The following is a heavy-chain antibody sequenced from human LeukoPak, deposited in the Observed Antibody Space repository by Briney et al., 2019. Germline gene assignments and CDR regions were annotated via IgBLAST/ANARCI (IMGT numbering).Heavy chain of an antibody. CDR2: ISTNGADT. CDR3: VKEYAFYDT. CDR1: GFTFSNFP. V-gene: IGHV3-64D*06. J-gene: IGHJ4*02. D-gene: IGHD2/OR15-2a*01. Sequence: GGSLRLSCAASGFTFSNFPMHWLRQAPGKGLEFVSAISTNGADTYYADSVRGRFTISRDNSKNTLYLQMTSLRTEDTALYYRVKEYAFYDTWGQGTLVTVSS.